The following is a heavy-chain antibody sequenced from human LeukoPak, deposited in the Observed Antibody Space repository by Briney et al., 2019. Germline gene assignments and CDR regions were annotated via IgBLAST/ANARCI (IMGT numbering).Heavy chain of an antibody. CDR3: ARDRGMTTIDY. V-gene: IGHV4-30-4*01. J-gene: IGHJ4*02. Sequence: PSETLSLTCTVSGGSISSGDYYWNWIRQPPGKGLEWIAYIYYSGSAYYNPSLKSRVTISVDTSKNQFSLKLSSVTAADTAVYYCARDRGMTTIDYWGQGTLVTVSS. CDR1: GGSISSGDYY. CDR2: IYYSGSA. D-gene: IGHD3-10*01.